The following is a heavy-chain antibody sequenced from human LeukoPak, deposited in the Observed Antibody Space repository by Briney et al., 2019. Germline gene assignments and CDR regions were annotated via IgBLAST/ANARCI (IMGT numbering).Heavy chain of an antibody. Sequence: KPSETLSLTCIVSGGSISSYYWSWIRQPPGKGLEWIGYIYYSGSTNYNPSLKSRVTISVDTSKNQVSLELSSVTAADTAVYYCAREGPYSRPSGYFDYWGQGSLVTVSS. CDR3: AREGPYSRPSGYFDY. CDR2: IYYSGST. CDR1: GGSISSYY. V-gene: IGHV4-59*01. J-gene: IGHJ4*02. D-gene: IGHD1-26*01.